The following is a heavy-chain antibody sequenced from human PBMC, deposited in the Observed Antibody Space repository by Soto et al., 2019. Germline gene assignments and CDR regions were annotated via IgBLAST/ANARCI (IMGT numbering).Heavy chain of an antibody. Sequence: SVKVSCKASGGTFSTHGLSWVRQAPGQGLEWMGGIIPIFLATFYARKFQGRVTFTADESTGTAYMELRNLTSDDTAMYYCARVEQWLVSWWFDPWGQGTLVTVSS. CDR1: GGTFSTHG. V-gene: IGHV1-69*13. D-gene: IGHD6-19*01. CDR2: IIPIFLAT. CDR3: ARVEQWLVSWWFDP. J-gene: IGHJ5*02.